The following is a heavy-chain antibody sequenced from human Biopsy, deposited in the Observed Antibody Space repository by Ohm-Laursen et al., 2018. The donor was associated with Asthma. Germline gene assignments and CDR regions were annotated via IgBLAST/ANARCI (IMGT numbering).Heavy chain of an antibody. CDR1: GGTFSSNS. J-gene: IGHJ4*02. V-gene: IGHV1-69*15. CDR2: IVPIFGPT. CDR3: ARGPEYVRSSGALDY. D-gene: IGHD2-2*01. Sequence: SSVKVSCKASGGTFSSNSINWVRQAPGQGLEWMGRIVPIFGPTNYAQKFQGRVTISADDSTSTAYMELSSLSSEDTALYYCARGPEYVRSSGALDYWGQGTLVTVSS.